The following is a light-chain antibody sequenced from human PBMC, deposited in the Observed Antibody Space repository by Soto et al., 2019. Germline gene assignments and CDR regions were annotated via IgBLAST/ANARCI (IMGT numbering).Light chain of an antibody. V-gene: IGKV3-20*01. CDR2: ATS. J-gene: IGKJ5*01. Sequence: EIVLTQSACTLSSSPGERATLSCRASQSVSSIYLAWYQQKPGQAPSLVIYATSSRATGIPDRFSGSGSGTDFSLTISRLETEDFAVYYCQQYGSSPITFGQGTRLEIK. CDR1: QSVSSIY. CDR3: QQYGSSPIT.